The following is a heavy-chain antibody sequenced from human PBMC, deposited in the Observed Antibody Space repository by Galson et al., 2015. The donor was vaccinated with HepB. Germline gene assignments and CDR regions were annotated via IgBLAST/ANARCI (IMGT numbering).Heavy chain of an antibody. CDR3: AKVAGVRGVIPYYFDY. CDR1: GFTFSSYA. D-gene: IGHD3-10*01. V-gene: IGHV3-23*01. Sequence: SLRLSCAASGFTFSSYAMSWVRQAPGKGLEWVSAISGSGGSTYYADSVKGRFTISRDNSKNTLYLQMNSLRAEDTAVYYCAKVAGVRGVIPYYFDYWGQGTLVTVSS. J-gene: IGHJ4*02. CDR2: ISGSGGST.